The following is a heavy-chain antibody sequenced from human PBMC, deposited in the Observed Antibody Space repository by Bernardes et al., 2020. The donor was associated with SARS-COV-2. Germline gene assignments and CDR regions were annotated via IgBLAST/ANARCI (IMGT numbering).Heavy chain of an antibody. D-gene: IGHD3-22*01. Sequence: ETLSLTCTVSGGSISSYYWSWVRQAPGKGLEWVASIKQDGSEKYYVDSVEGRFTISRDNAKNSLYLQMNSLSAEDTAVYYCARPLHYYDTSGWDYWSQGTLVTVSS. CDR2: IKQDGSEK. CDR3: ARPLHYYDTSGWDY. J-gene: IGHJ4*02. CDR1: GGSISSYY. V-gene: IGHV3-7*01.